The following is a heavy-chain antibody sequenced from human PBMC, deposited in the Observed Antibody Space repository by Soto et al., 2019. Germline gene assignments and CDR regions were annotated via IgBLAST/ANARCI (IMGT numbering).Heavy chain of an antibody. CDR3: ARDVCGKPNWFDP. CDR1: GYPFTSYA. Sequence: QVQLVQSGAEVKKPGASVKVSCKASGYPFTSYAMHWVRQAPGQRLEWMGWINAGNGNTKYSQKFQGRVTITRDTSASTAYTELSSLRSEDKAVYYCARDVCGKPNWFDPWGQGTLVNVSS. V-gene: IGHV1-3*01. J-gene: IGHJ5*02. D-gene: IGHD2-21*01. CDR2: INAGNGNT.